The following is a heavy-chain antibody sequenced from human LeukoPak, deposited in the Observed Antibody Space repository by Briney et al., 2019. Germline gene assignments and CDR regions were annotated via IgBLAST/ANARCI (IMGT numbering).Heavy chain of an antibody. CDR2: ISGSGGST. J-gene: IGHJ4*02. CDR1: GFTFSSYA. CDR3: AKDRGEVTTWQSSFDY. Sequence: QAGVSLRLSCAASGFTFSSYAMSWVRQAPGKGLEWVSAISGSGGSTYYADSVKGRFTISRDNSKNTLYLQMNSLRAEDTAVYYCAKDRGEVTTWQSSFDYWGQGTLVTVSS. V-gene: IGHV3-23*01. D-gene: IGHD4-17*01.